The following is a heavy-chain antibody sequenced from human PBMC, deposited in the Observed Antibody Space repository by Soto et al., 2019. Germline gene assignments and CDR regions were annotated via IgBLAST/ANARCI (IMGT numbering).Heavy chain of an antibody. V-gene: IGHV3-7*03. CDR2: IKQDGSEK. CDR1: GFTFSSYW. J-gene: IGHJ6*03. Sequence: GGSLRLSCAASGFTFSSYWMSWVRQAPGKGLEWVANIKQDGSEKYYVDSVKGRFTISRDNAKNSLYLQMNSLRAEDTAVYYCARRYNWNDYYYYYDMDVWGKGTTVTVSS. D-gene: IGHD1-1*01. CDR3: ARRYNWNDYYYYYDMDV.